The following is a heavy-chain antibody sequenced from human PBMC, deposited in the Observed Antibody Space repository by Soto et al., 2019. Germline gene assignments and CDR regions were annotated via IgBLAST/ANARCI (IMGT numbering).Heavy chain of an antibody. CDR1: GGTFSSYT. J-gene: IGHJ4*02. V-gene: IGHV1-69*02. Sequence: QVQLVQSGAEVKKPGSSVKVSCKASGGTFSSYTISWVRQAPGQGLEWMGRISPILGIANYVQKFQGRVTITADKSTSTAYMELSSLRSEDTAVYYCASENSNYVLRGEDYCVRGTLVTVSS. CDR3: ASENSNYVLRGEDY. D-gene: IGHD4-4*01. CDR2: ISPILGIA.